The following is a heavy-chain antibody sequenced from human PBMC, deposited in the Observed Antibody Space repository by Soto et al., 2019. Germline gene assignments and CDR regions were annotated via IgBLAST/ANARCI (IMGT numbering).Heavy chain of an antibody. V-gene: IGHV2-5*01. CDR2: IYWNDEQ. D-gene: IGHD6-13*01. Sequence: QITLKESGPTLVKTTQTLKLTCTFSGLSLTSGVVGVGWIRQPPGEALEWLALIYWNDEQYYNPSLRNRLTITRDTSKNQVVLTMTDMDPVDTATYYCAHRLPGPSGYDVWGQGTTVTVSS. J-gene: IGHJ6*02. CDR3: AHRLPGPSGYDV. CDR1: GLSLTSGVVG.